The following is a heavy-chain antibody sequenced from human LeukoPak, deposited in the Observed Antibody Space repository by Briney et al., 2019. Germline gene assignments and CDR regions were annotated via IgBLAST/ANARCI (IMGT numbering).Heavy chain of an antibody. CDR2: INPSGGST. V-gene: IGHV1-46*01. D-gene: IGHD5-12*01. Sequence: ASVKVSCKASGYTFTSYYMHWVRQAPGQGLEWMGIINPSGGSTSYAQKFQGRVTMTRDTSTSTVYMELSSLSSEDTAVYYCARVALARYFDLWGRGTLVTVSS. CDR3: ARVALARYFDL. CDR1: GYTFTSYY. J-gene: IGHJ2*01.